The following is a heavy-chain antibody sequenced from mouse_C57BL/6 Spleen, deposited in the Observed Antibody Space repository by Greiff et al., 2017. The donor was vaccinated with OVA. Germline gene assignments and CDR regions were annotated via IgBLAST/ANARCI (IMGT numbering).Heavy chain of an antibody. Sequence: QVQLQQSGAELVRPGTSVKVSCKASGYAFTNYLIEWVKQRPGQGLEWIGVINPGSGGTNYNEKFKGKATLTADKSSSTAYMQRSSLTSEDSAVYFWARANSNYFFAYWGQGTLVTVSA. J-gene: IGHJ3*01. CDR3: ARANSNYFFAY. CDR1: GYAFTNYL. V-gene: IGHV1-54*01. D-gene: IGHD2-5*01. CDR2: INPGSGGT.